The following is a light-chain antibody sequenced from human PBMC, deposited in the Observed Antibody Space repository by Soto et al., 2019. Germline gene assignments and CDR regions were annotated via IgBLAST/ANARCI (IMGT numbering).Light chain of an antibody. J-gene: IGKJ5*01. CDR1: QSVLTY. CDR2: DAS. V-gene: IGKV3-11*01. Sequence: EIVLTQFLATLSLSQGETATLSCRASQSVLTYLGWYQQKPGQAPRLLISDASTRASGIPARFSGSGSGTDFTLTISSLEPEDFAVYYCQQRSNLVSFGPGTRLEIK. CDR3: QQRSNLVS.